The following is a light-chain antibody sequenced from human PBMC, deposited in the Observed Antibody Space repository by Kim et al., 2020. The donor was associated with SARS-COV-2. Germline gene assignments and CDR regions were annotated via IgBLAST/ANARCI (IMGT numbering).Light chain of an antibody. J-gene: IGKJ2*01. Sequence: ASGRDSVTITCRASQGINKHLAWFQQRPGKAPKTLVYSASTLESGVPSKCSGSGSKTDFTLTINSLQPEDSATYYCQEYVTYPYTFGQGTKLEI. CDR1: QGINKH. V-gene: IGKV1-16*02. CDR3: QEYVTYPYT. CDR2: SAS.